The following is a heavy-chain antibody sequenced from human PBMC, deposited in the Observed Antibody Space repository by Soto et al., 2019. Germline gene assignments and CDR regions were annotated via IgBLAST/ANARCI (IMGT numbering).Heavy chain of an antibody. CDR2: ISHSGST. CDR1: DGYIRSFY. J-gene: IGHJ4*02. V-gene: IGHV4-59*01. CDR3: ARGGGPRFFDY. Sequence: SEPHSVPYTVLDGYIRSFYWRWIRQPPGKRLEWIGYISHSGSTNYNPSLKSRVTMSVDTSKNQFSLRLNSVTAADTAVYYCARGGGPRFFDYWGQGTQVTVSS. D-gene: IGHD3-16*01.